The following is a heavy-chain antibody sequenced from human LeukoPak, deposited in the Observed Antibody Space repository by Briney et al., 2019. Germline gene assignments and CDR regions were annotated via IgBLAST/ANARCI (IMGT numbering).Heavy chain of an antibody. V-gene: IGHV1-69*13. CDR1: GGTFSSYA. J-gene: IGHJ4*02. D-gene: IGHD6-13*01. Sequence: GASVKVSCKASGGTFSSYAISWVRQAPGQGLEWMGGIIPIFGTANYAQKFQGRVTITADESTSTAYMELSSLRSEDTAVYYCARSPAAGIWPFDYWGQGTLVTVSS. CDR3: ARSPAAGIWPFDY. CDR2: IIPIFGTA.